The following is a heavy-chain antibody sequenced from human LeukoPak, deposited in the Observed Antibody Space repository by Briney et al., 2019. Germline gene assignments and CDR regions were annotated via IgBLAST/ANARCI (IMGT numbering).Heavy chain of an antibody. CDR2: IYTSGST. CDR1: GGSISSYY. D-gene: IGHD3-22*01. Sequence: PSETLSLTCTVSGGSISSYYWSWIRQPAGKGLEWIGRIYTSGSTNYNPSLKSRVTMSVDTSKNQFSLKLSSVTAADTAVYYCAREPLTYYYDSSGYFDNWFDPWGQGTLVTVSS. V-gene: IGHV4-4*07. J-gene: IGHJ5*02. CDR3: AREPLTYYYDSSGYFDNWFDP.